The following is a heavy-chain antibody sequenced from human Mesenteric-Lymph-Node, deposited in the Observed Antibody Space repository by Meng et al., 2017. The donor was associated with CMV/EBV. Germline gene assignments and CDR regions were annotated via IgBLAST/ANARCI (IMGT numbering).Heavy chain of an antibody. D-gene: IGHD4-11*01. CDR1: GYSFTNDW. CDR3: ASEILGVTTRAGVY. V-gene: IGHV5-51*01. J-gene: IGHJ4*02. Sequence: KGSGYSFTNDWIGWVRQMPGKGLEWMGIIYPGDSHTRYSPSFQGQVTISADKSISTAYLQWSSLKASDTAMYYCASEILGVTTRAGVYWGQGTLVTVSS. CDR2: IYPGDSHT.